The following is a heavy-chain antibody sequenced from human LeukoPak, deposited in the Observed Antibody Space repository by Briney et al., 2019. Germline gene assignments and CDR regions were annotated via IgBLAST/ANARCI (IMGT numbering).Heavy chain of an antibody. CDR3: ARDQGTSVTAMVGGHFDY. D-gene: IGHD4-17*01. CDR2: IWYDGSNR. Sequence: GGSLRLSCAASGFTFKGNGMQWVRQAPGKGLEWVASIWYDGSNRYYADSVKGRFTISRDNSKNTLFLQMNSLTAEDTAVYYSARDQGTSVTAMVGGHFDYWGPGTLVTVSS. CDR1: GFTFKGNG. V-gene: IGHV3-33*01. J-gene: IGHJ4*02.